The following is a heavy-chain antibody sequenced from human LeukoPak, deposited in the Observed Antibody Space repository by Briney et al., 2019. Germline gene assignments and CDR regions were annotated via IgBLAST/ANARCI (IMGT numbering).Heavy chain of an antibody. J-gene: IGHJ3*02. CDR3: ARHGGSAFYFHHQRAFDI. D-gene: IGHD3-10*01. CDR1: GCSIGDYY. Sequence: SETLSLTCVVTGCSIGDYYWSWIRQAPGRGLEWIAYMHYSGIQNDNPSVERRATVSIATSINQFSLRVDSVTAADTAVYYCARHGGSAFYFHHQRAFDIWGQGTVVTVSS. V-gene: IGHV4-59*08. CDR2: MHYSGIQ.